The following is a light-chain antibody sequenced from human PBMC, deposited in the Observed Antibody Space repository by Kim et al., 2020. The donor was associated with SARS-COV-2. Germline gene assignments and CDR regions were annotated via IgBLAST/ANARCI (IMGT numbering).Light chain of an antibody. CDR2: EAS. CDR3: QQYYTDQIT. Sequence: SIGDTVTITCRANQSLNSLLAWYLQEPGKAPKLLIFEASTLNSGVPSRFSGSGSGTDFSLTISSLQPDDFATYFCQQYYTDQITFGGGTKVDIK. CDR1: QSLNSL. V-gene: IGKV1-5*01. J-gene: IGKJ4*01.